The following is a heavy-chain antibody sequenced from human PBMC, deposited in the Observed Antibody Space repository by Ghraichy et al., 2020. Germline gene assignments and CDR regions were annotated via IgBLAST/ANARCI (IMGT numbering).Heavy chain of an antibody. CDR3: VRESIVNVPRVMDDAFDI. V-gene: IGHV3-7*03. J-gene: IGHJ3*02. CDR1: GFTFSSHY. CDR2: IKQDGIEK. D-gene: IGHD2-21*01. Sequence: GESLNISCAASGFTFSSHYMSWVRQAPGKGLEWVANIKQDGIEKFYVDSVKGRFAISRDDAKNSLYLQMSSLRAEDTAVYFCVRESIVNVPRVMDDAFDIWGQGTKVTVSS.